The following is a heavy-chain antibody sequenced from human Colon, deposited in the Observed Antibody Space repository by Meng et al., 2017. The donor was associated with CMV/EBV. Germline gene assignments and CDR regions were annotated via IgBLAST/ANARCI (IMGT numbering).Heavy chain of an antibody. CDR1: GFSIHTYAVG. J-gene: IGHJ4*02. Sequence: QVPLKESCSTLVKPTQTLPLTVTFSGFSIHTYAVGVGWFRQPPGKAPEWLALIYWDDDKRYRSSLGNRLTLTHDASKNQVVLTMTDMDPVDTATYYCAHKSLPAAFFDYWSQGTLVTVSS. D-gene: IGHD2-2*01. CDR3: AHKSLPAAFFDY. CDR2: IYWDDDK. V-gene: IGHV2-5*02.